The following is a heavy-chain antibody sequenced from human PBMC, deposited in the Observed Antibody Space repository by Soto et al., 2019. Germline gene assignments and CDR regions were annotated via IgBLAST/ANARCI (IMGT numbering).Heavy chain of an antibody. CDR1: GFTFSRYA. D-gene: IGHD3-22*01. V-gene: IGHV3-23*01. CDR3: AKSSIGSNYYDSSGYTLGY. J-gene: IGHJ4*02. Sequence: VGSLRLSCADSGFTFSRYAMSWFRQAPVNGLEWVSAISGSGGSTYYADSVKGRFTISRDNSKNTLYLQMNSLRAEDTAVYYCAKSSIGSNYYDSSGYTLGYWGQGTLVTVSS. CDR2: ISGSGGST.